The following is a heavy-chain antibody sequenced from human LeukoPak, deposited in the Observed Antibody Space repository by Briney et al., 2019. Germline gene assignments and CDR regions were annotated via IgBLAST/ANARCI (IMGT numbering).Heavy chain of an antibody. D-gene: IGHD6-13*01. V-gene: IGHV4-59*01. Sequence: PSETLSLTCTVSGGSISSSYWTWIRQPPAKSLEWIGYIYYSGSTNHNPSLKSRVTISTDTSKNQFSLKLSSVTAADTAVYYCARVSRSSWSFDFWGQGTLVTVSS. J-gene: IGHJ4*02. CDR1: GGSISSSY. CDR2: IYYSGST. CDR3: ARVSRSSWSFDF.